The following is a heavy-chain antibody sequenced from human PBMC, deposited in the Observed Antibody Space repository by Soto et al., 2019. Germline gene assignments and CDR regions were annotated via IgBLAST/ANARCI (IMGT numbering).Heavy chain of an antibody. CDR2: MYFGGSF. V-gene: IGHV4-59*02. CDR3: ARVPPVVPAAGIGTTAMVVPPAFFD. Sequence: SETLSLTCNVSGASVSHGYWSWIRQPPGKGLEWIGFMYFGGSFNYNPSLTSRATIPVETSKNQFSMNLTSVTASDTAVYYCARVPPVVPAAGIGTTAMVVPPAFFDWGQGTLVTVS. CDR1: GASVSHGY. J-gene: IGHJ4*02. D-gene: IGHD2-2*01.